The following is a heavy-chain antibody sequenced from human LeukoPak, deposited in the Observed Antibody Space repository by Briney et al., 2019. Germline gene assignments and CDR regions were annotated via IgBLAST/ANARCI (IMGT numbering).Heavy chain of an antibody. D-gene: IGHD2-21*01. CDR1: GFKFSSYY. V-gene: IGHV3-74*01. Sequence: PGGSLRLSCTASGFKFSSYYMSWVRQTPGKGLLWVSLITSDGRTTTYADSVKGRFTISRDNAKNTLHLQLNNLGAEDTALYYCTRDNSGSIDYWGQGALVTVSS. J-gene: IGHJ4*02. CDR3: TRDNSGSIDY. CDR2: ITSDGRTT.